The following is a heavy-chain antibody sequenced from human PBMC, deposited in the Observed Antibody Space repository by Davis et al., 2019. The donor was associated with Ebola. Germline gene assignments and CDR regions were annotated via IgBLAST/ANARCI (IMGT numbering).Heavy chain of an antibody. D-gene: IGHD5-18*01. V-gene: IGHV3-15*01. Sequence: GESLKISCAASGFTFNTYAMHWVRQAPGKGLEWVGRIKSKTDGGTTDYAAPVKGRFTISRDDSKNTLYLQMNSLKTEDTAMYYCTQVGYSLPNNWFDPWGQGTLVTVSS. J-gene: IGHJ5*02. CDR2: IKSKTDGGTT. CDR1: GFTFNTYA. CDR3: TQVGYSLPNNWFDP.